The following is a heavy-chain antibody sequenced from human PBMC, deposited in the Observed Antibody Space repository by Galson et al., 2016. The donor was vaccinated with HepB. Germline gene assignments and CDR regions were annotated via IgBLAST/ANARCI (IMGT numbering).Heavy chain of an antibody. CDR1: GFAFGSHW. V-gene: IGHV3-74*01. CDR3: GRDHSVFAIRPYYYGVDV. D-gene: IGHD2-8*01. Sequence: SLRLSCAASGFAFGSHWMHWVRQVPGKGLVWVSRINSDGTISNYADSVKGRFTISRDNAKNTLYLQMNSLRVEDTAVYYCGRDHSVFAIRPYYYGVDVWGKGTTVTVSS. CDR2: INSDGTIS. J-gene: IGHJ6*04.